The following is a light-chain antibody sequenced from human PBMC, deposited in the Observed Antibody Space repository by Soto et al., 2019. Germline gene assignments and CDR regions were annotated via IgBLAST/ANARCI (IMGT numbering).Light chain of an antibody. V-gene: IGKV3-11*01. Sequence: EIVLKQSPATLSLSPGEKATLSCRASQSVSSYLAWYQQRPGQAPRLLIYDASNRATGVPARFSGSGSGTDFTLTISSLEPEDFAVYYCQQRSRWPPTFGQGTRL. CDR2: DAS. CDR1: QSVSSY. CDR3: QQRSRWPPT. J-gene: IGKJ5*01.